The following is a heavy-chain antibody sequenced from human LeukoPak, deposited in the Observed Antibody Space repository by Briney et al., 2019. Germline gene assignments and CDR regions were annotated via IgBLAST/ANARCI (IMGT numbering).Heavy chain of an antibody. V-gene: IGHV4-34*01. CDR1: GGSFSGYY. CDR2: INHSGST. Sequence: SETLSLTCAVYGGSFSGYYWSWIRQPPGKGLEWIGEINHSGSTNYNPSLKSRVTISVDTSKNQFSLKLSSVTAADTAVFYCARGGWDYYDSSGAPYYFAYWGQGTLVTVSS. CDR3: ARGGWDYYDSSGAPYYFAY. D-gene: IGHD3-22*01. J-gene: IGHJ4*02.